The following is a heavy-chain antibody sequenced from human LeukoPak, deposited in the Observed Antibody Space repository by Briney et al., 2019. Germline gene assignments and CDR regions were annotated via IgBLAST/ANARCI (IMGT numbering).Heavy chain of an antibody. D-gene: IGHD3-3*01. Sequence: EPSETLSLTCTVSGGSISSSSYSWGWIRQPPGKGLEWIGSIYYSGSTYYNPSLKSRVTISVDTSESHFSLRLTSVTAADTAVYYCARHVRFLEWLSSYYFDYWGQGTLVTVSS. CDR3: ARHVRFLEWLSSYYFDY. V-gene: IGHV4-39*01. CDR1: GGSISSSSYS. CDR2: IYYSGST. J-gene: IGHJ4*02.